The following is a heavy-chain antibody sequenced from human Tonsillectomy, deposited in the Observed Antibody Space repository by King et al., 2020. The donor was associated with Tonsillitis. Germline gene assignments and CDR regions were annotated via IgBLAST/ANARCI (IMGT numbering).Heavy chain of an antibody. CDR3: AGDDGSGSFSFPHYYYGMDV. V-gene: IGHV3-30-3*01. J-gene: IGHJ6*02. Sequence: VQLVESGGGVVRLGRSLRLSCAASGFTFSSYAIHWVRQAPGKGLEWVSVISYDGSNKYYADSVKGRFTISRDNSKNTLYLQMNSLRAEDTAVYYCAGDDGSGSFSFPHYYYGMDVWGQGTTVTVSS. D-gene: IGHD3-10*01. CDR1: GFTFSSYA. CDR2: ISYDGSNK.